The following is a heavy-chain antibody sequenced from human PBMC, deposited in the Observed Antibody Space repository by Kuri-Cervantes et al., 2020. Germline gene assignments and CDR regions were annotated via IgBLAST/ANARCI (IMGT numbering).Heavy chain of an antibody. J-gene: IGHJ4*02. CDR1: GFTFDDFA. CDR2: IRSDGSNK. D-gene: IGHD2-21*01. V-gene: IGHV3-30*02. Sequence: GESLKISCAASGFTFDDFAMHWVRQAPGKGLEWMAFIRSDGSNKYYADSVKGRFTISRDNSKSTLYLQMNSLGPEDTAVYYCASNRGLLYWGQGTLVTVSS. CDR3: ASNRGLLY.